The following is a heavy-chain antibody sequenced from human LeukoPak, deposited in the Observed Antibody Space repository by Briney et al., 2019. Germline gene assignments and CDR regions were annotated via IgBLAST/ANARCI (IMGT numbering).Heavy chain of an antibody. CDR3: AKEGHYGSGSFPDY. CDR2: ISYDGSNE. V-gene: IGHV3-30*18. Sequence: GGSLRLSCAASGFPFNSYGMHWVRQAPGEGLEWVAVISYDGSNEYYADSVKGRFTISRDNSKNTMDLQMNSLRAEDTAVYYCAKEGHYGSGSFPDYWGQGTLVTVSS. CDR1: GFPFNSYG. D-gene: IGHD3-10*01. J-gene: IGHJ4*02.